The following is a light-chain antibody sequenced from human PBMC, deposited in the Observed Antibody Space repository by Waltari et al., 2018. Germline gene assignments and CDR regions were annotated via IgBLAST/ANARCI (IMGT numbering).Light chain of an antibody. J-gene: IGKJ2*01. CDR2: GAS. CDR3: QQYGSSIMYT. Sequence: VLTQSPGTLSLSPGERATLACRASQSLTKKYLAWYQQKPVQGPRLLIYGASSRAAGVPDRFSGSGSGTDFTLTISRLEPEDFAVYYCQQYGSSIMYTFGQGTKLEIK. CDR1: QSLTKKY. V-gene: IGKV3-20*01.